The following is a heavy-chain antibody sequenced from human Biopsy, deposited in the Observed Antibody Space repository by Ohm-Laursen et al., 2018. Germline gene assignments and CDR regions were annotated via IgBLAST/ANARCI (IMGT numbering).Heavy chain of an antibody. CDR2: TDTTSGTK. CDR3: VRGWWNRSSLFLDH. J-gene: IGHJ4*02. V-gene: IGHV3-48*01. D-gene: IGHD1/OR15-1a*01. CDR1: GFSFSSYS. Sequence: SLSLSCTASGFSFSSYSMNWARQAPGKGLEWVSYTDTTSGTKFYADSAKGRFTISRDNAKNSLYLQMTSLRAEDTAVYFCVRGWWNRSSLFLDHWGQGSLVTVSS.